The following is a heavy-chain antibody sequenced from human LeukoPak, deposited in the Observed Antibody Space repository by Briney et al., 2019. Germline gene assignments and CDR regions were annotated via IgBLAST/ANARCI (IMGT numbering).Heavy chain of an antibody. CDR3: TLDRDFWSGYPY. CDR1: GFTFSNAW. V-gene: IGHV3-15*07. Sequence: SGGSLRLSCAASGFTFSNAWMNWVRQAPGKGLEWVGRIKSKTDGGTTDYAAPVKGRFTISRDDSKNTLYLQMNSLKTEDTAVYYCTLDRDFWSGYPYWGQGTLVTVSS. D-gene: IGHD3-3*01. J-gene: IGHJ4*02. CDR2: IKSKTDGGTT.